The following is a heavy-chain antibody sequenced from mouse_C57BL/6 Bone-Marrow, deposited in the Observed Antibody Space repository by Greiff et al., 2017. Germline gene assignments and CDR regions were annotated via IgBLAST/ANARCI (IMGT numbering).Heavy chain of an antibody. V-gene: IGHV5-17*01. CDR1: GFTFSDYG. CDR2: ISSGCSSI. D-gene: IGHD1-1*01. CDR3: ADHLRSNAMDY. J-gene: IGHJ4*01. Sequence: EVQGVESGGGLVKPGGSLKLSCAASGFTFSDYGMHWVRQAPEKGLEWVAYISSGCSSIYYADTVKGRFTISRDNAKNTLFLQMTSVRSEDTAMYYCADHLRSNAMDYWGQGTSVTVSS.